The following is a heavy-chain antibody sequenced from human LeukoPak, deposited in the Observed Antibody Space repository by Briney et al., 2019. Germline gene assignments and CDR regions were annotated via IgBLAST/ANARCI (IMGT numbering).Heavy chain of an antibody. CDR3: ARDGDWAFDY. Sequence: PGGSLRLSCAASGFTFSSCYSMNWVRQAPGKGLEWVAHISLTTTTVSYADSVKGRFTMSRDNAKNSLFLQMNSLRAEDTAVYYCARDGDWAFDYWGQGTLVTVSS. CDR1: GFTFSSCYS. D-gene: IGHD2-21*02. J-gene: IGHJ4*02. V-gene: IGHV3-48*01. CDR2: ISLTTTTV.